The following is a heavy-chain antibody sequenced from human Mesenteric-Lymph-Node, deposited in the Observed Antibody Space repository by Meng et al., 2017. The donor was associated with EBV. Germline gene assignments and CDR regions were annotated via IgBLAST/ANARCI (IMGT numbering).Heavy chain of an antibody. V-gene: IGHV4-59*01. CDR3: ARDAGGDYWYFDL. J-gene: IGHJ2*01. CDR2: IYDSVST. D-gene: IGHD4-17*01. CDR1: GGFFRSCY. Sequence: PGLVKPLETLSLDCSLSGGFFRSCYLSWVRQAPGKGLEWIGYIYDSVSTDYNPSLKSRVTISVDTFKNQFSLKLNSLTAADTAVYYCARDAGGDYWYFDLWGRGTLVTVSS.